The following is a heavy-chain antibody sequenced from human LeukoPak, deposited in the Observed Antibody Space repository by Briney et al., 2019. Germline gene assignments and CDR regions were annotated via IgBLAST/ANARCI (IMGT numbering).Heavy chain of an antibody. D-gene: IGHD4-17*01. Sequence: GGSLRLSCAASGFNFSTYSMNWVRQAPGRGLEWVSYISSSSTIYYADSVKGRFTISRDNAKNSLYLQMNSLRDEDTALYYCARDHSTVTTYWYFDLWGRGTLVTVSS. J-gene: IGHJ2*01. CDR1: GFNFSTYS. CDR2: ISSSSTI. CDR3: ARDHSTVTTYWYFDL. V-gene: IGHV3-48*02.